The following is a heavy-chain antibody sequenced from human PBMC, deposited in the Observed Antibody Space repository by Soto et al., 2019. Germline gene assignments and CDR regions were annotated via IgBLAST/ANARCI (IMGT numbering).Heavy chain of an antibody. CDR3: ARCPYSVSYLAYFDY. Sequence: QVQLVESGGGVVQPGRSLRLSCAASGFTFSSYGMHWVRQAPGKGLEWVAVISYDGSNKYYADSVKGRFTISRDNSKKTLYLQMNSLRAVDTAVYYWARCPYSVSYLAYFDYWGQGTLVTVSS. CDR2: ISYDGSNK. CDR1: GFTFSSYG. V-gene: IGHV3-30*03. J-gene: IGHJ4*02. D-gene: IGHD1-26*01.